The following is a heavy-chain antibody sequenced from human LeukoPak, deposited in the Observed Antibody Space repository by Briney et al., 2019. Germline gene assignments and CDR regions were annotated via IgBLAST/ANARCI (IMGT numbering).Heavy chain of an antibody. D-gene: IGHD1-7*01. CDR3: ARGFIYNWNYGIFDY. CDR2: IIPIFGTA. V-gene: IGHV1-69*06. J-gene: IGHJ4*02. CDR1: GYTFTGYY. Sequence: SVKVSCKASGYTFTGYYMHWVRQAPGQGLEWMGWIIPIFGTANYAQKFQGRVTITADKSTSTAYMELSSLRSEDTAVYYCARGFIYNWNYGIFDYWGQGTLVTVSS.